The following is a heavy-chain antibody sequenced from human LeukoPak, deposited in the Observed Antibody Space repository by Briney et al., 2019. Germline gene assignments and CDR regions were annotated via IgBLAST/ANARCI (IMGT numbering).Heavy chain of an antibody. V-gene: IGHV4-39*02. CDR2: IHNSGST. J-gene: IGHJ4*02. Sequence: SETLSLTCTVSGGSISSSAYHWGWIRQPPGKGLEWIGSIHNSGSTYYNPSLKSRVTISVRTSKNQFSLKLSSVTAADTAVYYCARDVNYCSGGSCYYYFDYWGQGTLVTVSS. CDR3: ARDVNYCSGGSCYYYFDY. D-gene: IGHD2-15*01. CDR1: GGSISSSAYH.